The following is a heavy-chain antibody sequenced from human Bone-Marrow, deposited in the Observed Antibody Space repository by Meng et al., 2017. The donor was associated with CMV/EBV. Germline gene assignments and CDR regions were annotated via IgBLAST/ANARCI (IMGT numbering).Heavy chain of an antibody. V-gene: IGHV3-30*02. CDR2: IRCDGSNK. Sequence: GESLKISCAASGFTFSSYGMHWVRQAPGKGLEWVAFIRCDGSNKYYADSVKGRFTISRDNSKNTLYLQMNSLRAEDTAVYYCAKPNYGSGSYIDYWGEGTLATFSS. CDR3: AKPNYGSGSYIDY. J-gene: IGHJ4*02. CDR1: GFTFSSYG. D-gene: IGHD3-10*01.